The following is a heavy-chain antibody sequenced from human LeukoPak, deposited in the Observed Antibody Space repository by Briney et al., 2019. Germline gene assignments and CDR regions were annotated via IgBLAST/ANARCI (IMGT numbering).Heavy chain of an antibody. D-gene: IGHD3-3*01. V-gene: IGHV3-21*01. Sequence: PGGSLRLSCAASGFTFSSYSMNWARQAPGKGLEWVSSISSSSSYIYYADSVKGRFTISRDNAKNSLYLQMNSLRAEDTAVYYCAREYYDFWSGYYPPYYFDYWGQGTLVTVSS. CDR3: AREYYDFWSGYYPPYYFDY. CDR2: ISSSSSYI. CDR1: GFTFSSYS. J-gene: IGHJ4*02.